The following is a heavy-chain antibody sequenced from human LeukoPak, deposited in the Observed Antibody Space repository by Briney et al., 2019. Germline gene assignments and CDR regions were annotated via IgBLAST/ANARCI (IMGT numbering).Heavy chain of an antibody. Sequence: ASVKVSCKASGYTFTSYYMHWVRQAPGQGLEWMGIINPSGGSTSNAQKFQGRVTMTRGTSTSTVYMELSSLRSEDTAVYYCASEQLTTYYYDSSGSPGRNYWGQGTLVTVSS. CDR1: GYTFTSYY. J-gene: IGHJ4*02. CDR2: INPSGGST. CDR3: ASEQLTTYYYDSSGSPGRNY. V-gene: IGHV1-46*01. D-gene: IGHD3-22*01.